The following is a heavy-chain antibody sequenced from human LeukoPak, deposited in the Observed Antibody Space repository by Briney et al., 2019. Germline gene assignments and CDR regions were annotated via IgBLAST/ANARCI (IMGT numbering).Heavy chain of an antibody. J-gene: IGHJ4*02. Sequence: ASVKVSCKASGYTFTNFPIGWVRQAPGQGLEWMGWISAYNGYTKYAPSLQGRVTMTTDTSTSTAYMQLGSLRSDDTAMYYCARVGGNYEGLIDYWGQGTLVTVSS. CDR3: ARVGGNYEGLIDY. D-gene: IGHD1-26*01. CDR1: GYTFTNFP. V-gene: IGHV1-18*01. CDR2: ISAYNGYT.